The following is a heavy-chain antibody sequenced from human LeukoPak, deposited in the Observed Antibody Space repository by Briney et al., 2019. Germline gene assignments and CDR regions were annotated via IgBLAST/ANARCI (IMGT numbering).Heavy chain of an antibody. D-gene: IGHD4-23*01. CDR2: IIPIFGTA. CDR3: ARGGPYGGKAFDY. Sequence: SVKVSCKASGYTFTSYGISWVRQAPGQGLEWMGGIIPIFGTANYAQKFQGRVTITADESTSTAYMELSSLRSEDTAVYYCARGGPYGGKAFDYWGQGTLVTVSS. CDR1: GYTFTSYG. V-gene: IGHV1-69*13. J-gene: IGHJ4*02.